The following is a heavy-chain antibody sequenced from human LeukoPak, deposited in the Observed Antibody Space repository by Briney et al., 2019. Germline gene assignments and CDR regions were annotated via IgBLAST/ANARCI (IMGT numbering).Heavy chain of an antibody. D-gene: IGHD5-12*01. CDR3: ARDGYSGYDFYFDY. CDR1: GFTFSRFW. CDR2: IKEDGSET. Sequence: GGSLRLSCTASGFTFSRFWMSWVRQGPGKGLEWVANIKEDGSETYYVDSVKGRFTISRDNAKNSLYLQVNSLRAEDTAVYYCARDGYSGYDFYFDYWGQGTLVTVSS. V-gene: IGHV3-7*01. J-gene: IGHJ4*02.